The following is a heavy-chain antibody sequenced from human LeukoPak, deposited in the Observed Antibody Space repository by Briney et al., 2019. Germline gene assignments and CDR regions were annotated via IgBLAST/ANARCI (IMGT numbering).Heavy chain of an antibody. CDR3: ARRTGVAGTNWFDP. D-gene: IGHD6-19*01. Sequence: GGSLRLSCKGSGYSFTSYWTGWVRQMPGKGLEWMGIIYPGDSDTRYSPSFQGQVTISADKSISTAYLQWSSLKASDTAMYYCARRTGVAGTNWFDPWGQGTLATVSS. CDR2: IYPGDSDT. J-gene: IGHJ5*02. CDR1: GYSFTSYW. V-gene: IGHV5-51*01.